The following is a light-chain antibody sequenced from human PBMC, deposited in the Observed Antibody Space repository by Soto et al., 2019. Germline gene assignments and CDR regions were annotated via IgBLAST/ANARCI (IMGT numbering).Light chain of an antibody. CDR3: QQYNSYSWT. CDR2: DAS. V-gene: IGKV1-5*01. CDR1: QSISSW. J-gene: IGKJ1*01. Sequence: RIIKKPTTLSASVGDRVTITCRASQSISSWLAWYQQKPGKAPKLLIYDASSLESGVPSRFSGSGSGTEFTLTISSLQPDDFATYYCQQYNSYSWTFGQGTKVDIK.